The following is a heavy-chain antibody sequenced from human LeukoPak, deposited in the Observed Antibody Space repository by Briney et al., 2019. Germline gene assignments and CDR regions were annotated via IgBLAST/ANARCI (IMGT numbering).Heavy chain of an antibody. J-gene: IGHJ4*02. CDR1: GDSVSSNRAA. V-gene: IGHV6-1*01. CDR2: TCYRSEWYN. CDR3: SRDFDY. Sequence: SQTLSLTCAISGDSVSSNRAAWNWIRQSPSTGLEWLGRTCYRSEWYNGYAVSVKSRITINPDTSKNQFSLKLNSVTSWYRVLDYCSRDFDYGGQATLVTV.